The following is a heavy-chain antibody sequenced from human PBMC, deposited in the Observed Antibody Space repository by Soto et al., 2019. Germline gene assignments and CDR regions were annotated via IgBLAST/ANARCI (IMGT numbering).Heavy chain of an antibody. J-gene: IGHJ2*01. V-gene: IGHV3-48*02. Sequence: GTLLRTCAASGFTFSGYHMNWVRQAPGKGLEWISYISSSNSAIYYAGSVKVRFTISRDNPKNSLYLQMNSLTDEDTAVYYCARAWYSSGWTNWYFDLWGRGTLVTVYS. CDR1: GFTFSGYH. CDR2: ISSSNSAI. D-gene: IGHD6-19*01. CDR3: ARAWYSSGWTNWYFDL.